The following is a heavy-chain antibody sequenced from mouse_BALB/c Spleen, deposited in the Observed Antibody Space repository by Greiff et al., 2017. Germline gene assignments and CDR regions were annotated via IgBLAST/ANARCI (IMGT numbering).Heavy chain of an antibody. CDR1: GFTFTDYY. D-gene: IGHD2-4*01. CDR2: IRNKANGYTT. Sequence: EVKLMESGGGLVQPGGSLRLSCATSGFTFTDYYMSWVRQPPGKALEWLGFIRNKANGYTTEYSASVKGRFTISRDNSQSILYLQMNTLRAEDSATYYCARSMITCYAMDYWGQGTSVTVSS. J-gene: IGHJ4*01. CDR3: ARSMITCYAMDY. V-gene: IGHV7-3*02.